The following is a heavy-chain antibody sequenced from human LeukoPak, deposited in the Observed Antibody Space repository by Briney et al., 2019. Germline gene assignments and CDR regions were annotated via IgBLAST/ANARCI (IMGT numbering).Heavy chain of an antibody. Sequence: GSSVKVSCKASGGTFSSYGISWVRQAPGQGLEWMGGIIPIFGTANYARKFQGRVTITADESTSTAYMEVSSLRSEDTAVYYCARDPPAGGYDLRTDAFDIWGQGTMVTVSS. CDR1: GGTFSSYG. CDR3: ARDPPAGGYDLRTDAFDI. V-gene: IGHV1-69*01. D-gene: IGHD5-12*01. J-gene: IGHJ3*02. CDR2: IIPIFGTA.